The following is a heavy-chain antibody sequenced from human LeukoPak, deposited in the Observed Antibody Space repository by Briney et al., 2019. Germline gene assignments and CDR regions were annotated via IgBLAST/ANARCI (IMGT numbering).Heavy chain of an antibody. CDR3: ARDGDYGSGSYYPPPLYYFDY. CDR2: IYYSGST. V-gene: IGHV4-39*02. CDR1: GGSISSSPFS. D-gene: IGHD3-10*01. J-gene: IGHJ4*02. Sequence: SETLSLTCTVSGGSISSSPFSWGWIRQPPGKGLEWIGSIYYSGSTYYNPSLKSRVTISVDTSKNQFSLKLNSVTAADTAVYYCARDGDYGSGSYYPPPLYYFDYWGQGTLVTVSS.